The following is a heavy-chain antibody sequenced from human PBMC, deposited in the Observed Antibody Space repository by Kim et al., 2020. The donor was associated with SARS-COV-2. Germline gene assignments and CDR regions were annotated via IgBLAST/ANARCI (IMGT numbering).Heavy chain of an antibody. CDR1: GFTFSTYW. Sequence: GGSLRLSCAASGFTFSTYWMSWVRQAPGKGLEWVANIKQDGSEKYYVDSVKGRFTISRDNAKNSLYLQMNSLRAEDTAVYYCARDSAYYYNNNKADGFDYWGQGTLVTVSS. D-gene: IGHD3-22*01. V-gene: IGHV3-7*01. CDR3: ARDSAYYYNNNKADGFDY. J-gene: IGHJ4*02. CDR2: IKQDGSEK.